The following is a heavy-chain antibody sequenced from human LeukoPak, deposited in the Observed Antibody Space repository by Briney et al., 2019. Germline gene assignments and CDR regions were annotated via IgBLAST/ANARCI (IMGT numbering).Heavy chain of an antibody. D-gene: IGHD3-22*01. J-gene: IGHJ5*02. CDR3: ARRPTYYDSIYPRGFDP. CDR1: GGSISSHY. V-gene: IGHV4-59*11. Sequence: SETQSLTCTVSGGSISSHYWSWIRQPPGKGLEWIGYIYYSGSTNYNPSIKSRVTISVDTSKNQFSLKLSSVTAADTAVYYCARRPTYYDSIYPRGFDPWGQGTLVTVSS. CDR2: IYYSGST.